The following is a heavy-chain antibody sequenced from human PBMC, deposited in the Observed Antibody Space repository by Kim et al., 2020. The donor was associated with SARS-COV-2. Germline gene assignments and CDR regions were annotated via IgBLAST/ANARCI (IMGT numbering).Heavy chain of an antibody. CDR3: ARAPRERWFDL. CDR1: GDSMSGYY. D-gene: IGHD1-26*01. Sequence: SETLSLTCTVSGDSMSGYYWSWIRQSPGNALEWFGYIYSTGTTYYNPSLRGRVTMSIATSKNQFSLTLNSVTAADTAVYYCARAPRERWFDLWGQGTLV. J-gene: IGHJ5*02. CDR2: IYSTGTT. V-gene: IGHV4-4*09.